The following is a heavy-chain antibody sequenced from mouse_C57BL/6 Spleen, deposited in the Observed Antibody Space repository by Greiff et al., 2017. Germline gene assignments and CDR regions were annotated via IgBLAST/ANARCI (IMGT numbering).Heavy chain of an antibody. CDR1: GYAFTNYL. J-gene: IGHJ2*01. D-gene: IGHD2-4*01. CDR2: INPGSGGT. V-gene: IGHV1-54*01. CDR3: ARGGYDYDDDY. Sequence: QVQLKQSGAELVRPGTSVKVSCKASGYAFTNYLIEWVKQRPGQGLEWIGVINPGSGGTNYNEKFKGKATLTADKSSSTAYMQLSSLTSEDSAVYVCARGGYDYDDDYWGQGTTLTVSS.